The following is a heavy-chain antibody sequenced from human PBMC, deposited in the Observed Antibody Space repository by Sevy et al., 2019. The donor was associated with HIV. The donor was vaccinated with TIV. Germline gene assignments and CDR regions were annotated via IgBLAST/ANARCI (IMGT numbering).Heavy chain of an antibody. D-gene: IGHD1-26*01. CDR1: GFTFSSYW. V-gene: IGHV3-74*01. CDR3: VAANTWEDY. Sequence: GGSLRLSCSASGFTFSSYWMHWVRQAPGKGLVWVSGVNSDGSSTNYADSVKGRFTISRDSAKSTLYLQMNSLRAEDTAVYFCVAANTWEDYWGQGTLVTVCS. J-gene: IGHJ4*02. CDR2: VNSDGSST.